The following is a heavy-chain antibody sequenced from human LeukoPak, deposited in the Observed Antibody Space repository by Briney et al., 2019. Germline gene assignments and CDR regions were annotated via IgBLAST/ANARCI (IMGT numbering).Heavy chain of an antibody. CDR2: IYYSGST. Sequence: TSETLSLTCTVSGGSISSGGYYWSWIRQHPGKGLEWIGYIYYSGSTYYNPSLKSRVTISVDTSKNQFSLKLSSVTAADTAVYYCARDGVPGVVAANGPDAFDIWGQGTMVTVSS. CDR3: ARDGVPGVVAANGPDAFDI. D-gene: IGHD2-15*01. J-gene: IGHJ3*02. CDR1: GGSISSGGYY. V-gene: IGHV4-31*03.